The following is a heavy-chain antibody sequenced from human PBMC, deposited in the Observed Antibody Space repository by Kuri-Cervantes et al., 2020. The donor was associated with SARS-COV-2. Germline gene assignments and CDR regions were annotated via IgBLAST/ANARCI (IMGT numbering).Heavy chain of an antibody. CDR2: ISAYNGNT. CDR1: GYTFTTYY. J-gene: IGHJ3*02. Sequence: ASVKVSCKASGYTFTTYYMHWVRQAPGQGLEWMGWISAYNGNTNYAQKLQGRVTMTTDTSTSTAYMELRSLRSDDTAVYYCARESKRQWLGNDAFDIWGQGTMVTVSS. D-gene: IGHD6-19*01. V-gene: IGHV1-18*04. CDR3: ARESKRQWLGNDAFDI.